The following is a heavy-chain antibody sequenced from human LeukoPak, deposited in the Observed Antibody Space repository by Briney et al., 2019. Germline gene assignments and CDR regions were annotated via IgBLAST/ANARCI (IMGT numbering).Heavy chain of an antibody. J-gene: IGHJ4*02. Sequence: PSETLSLTCTVSGGSISSSSYYWGWIRQPPGKGLEWIGSIYYSGSTYYNPSLKSRVTISVDTSKNQFSLKLSSVTAADTAVYYCARDPVPHITMVRGVKNGFDYWGQGTLVTVSS. V-gene: IGHV4-39*07. CDR1: GGSISSSSYY. CDR2: IYYSGST. CDR3: ARDPVPHITMVRGVKNGFDY. D-gene: IGHD3-10*01.